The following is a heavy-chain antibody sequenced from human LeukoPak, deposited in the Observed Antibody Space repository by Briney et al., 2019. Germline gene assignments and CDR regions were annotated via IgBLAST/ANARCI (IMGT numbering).Heavy chain of an antibody. CDR1: GGSISSGGYS. CDR2: IYYSGST. J-gene: IGHJ4*02. Sequence: PSETLSLTCAVSGGSISSGGYSWSWIRQPPGKGLEWIGYIYYSGSTNYNPSLKSRVTISVDKSKNQFSLKLSSVTAADTAVYYCARGNYDYVWGSYRHLVWFDYWGQGILVTVSS. D-gene: IGHD3-16*02. CDR3: ARGNYDYVWGSYRHLVWFDY. V-gene: IGHV4-30-4*07.